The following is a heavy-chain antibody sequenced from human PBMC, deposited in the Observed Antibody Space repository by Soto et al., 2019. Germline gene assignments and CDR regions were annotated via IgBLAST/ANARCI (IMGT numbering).Heavy chain of an antibody. D-gene: IGHD3-3*01. CDR1: GYTFTSYA. CDR3: ARDSAIILRFLEWLPTAANWFDP. Sequence: ASVKFSCKASGYTFTSYAMHWVRQAPGQRLEWMGWINAGNGNTKYSQKFQGRVTITRDTSASTAYMELSSLRSEDTAVYYCARDSAIILRFLEWLPTAANWFDPWGQGTLVTVSS. CDR2: INAGNGNT. V-gene: IGHV1-3*01. J-gene: IGHJ5*02.